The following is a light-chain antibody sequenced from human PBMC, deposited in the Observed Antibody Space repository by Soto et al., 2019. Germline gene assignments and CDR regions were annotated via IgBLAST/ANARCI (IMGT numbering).Light chain of an antibody. CDR2: LGS. V-gene: IGKV2-28*01. CDR3: MQPLQSWT. J-gene: IGKJ1*01. Sequence: IVMHQSPLSLPVTPGEPASISYRSSXSFLHSNGYNYLDWYLQKPGQSPQLLIYLGSNRASGVPDRFSGSGSGTDFTLKISRVEAEDVGVYYCMQPLQSWTFAQGAKVDI. CDR1: XSFLHSNGYNY.